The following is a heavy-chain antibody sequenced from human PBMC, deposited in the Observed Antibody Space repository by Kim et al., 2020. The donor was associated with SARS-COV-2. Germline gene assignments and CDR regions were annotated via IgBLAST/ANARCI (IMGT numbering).Heavy chain of an antibody. J-gene: IGHJ4*02. CDR3: ARDAGWSWDLYYFDY. Sequence: SVKVSCKASGGTFSSYAISWVRQAPGQGLEWMGGIIPIFGTANYVQKFQGRVTITADESTSTAYMELSSLRSEDTAVYYCARDAGWSWDLYYFDYWGQGTLVTVSS. CDR2: IIPIFGTA. D-gene: IGHD1-26*01. CDR1: GGTFSSYA. V-gene: IGHV1-69*13.